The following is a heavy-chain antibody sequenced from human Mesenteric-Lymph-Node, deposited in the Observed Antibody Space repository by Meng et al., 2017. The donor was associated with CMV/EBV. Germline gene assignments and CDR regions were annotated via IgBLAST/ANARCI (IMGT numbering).Heavy chain of an antibody. CDR1: GFTFSSYA. CDR2: ISGSGGST. J-gene: IGHJ1*01. V-gene: IGHV3-23*01. Sequence: GGSLRPSCAASGFTFSSYAMSWVRQAPGKGLEWVSAISGSGGSTYYADSVKGRFTISRDNSKNTLYLQMNSLRAEDTAVYYCAKKYQLLYQYFQHWGQGALVTVSS. D-gene: IGHD2-2*02. CDR3: AKKYQLLYQYFQH.